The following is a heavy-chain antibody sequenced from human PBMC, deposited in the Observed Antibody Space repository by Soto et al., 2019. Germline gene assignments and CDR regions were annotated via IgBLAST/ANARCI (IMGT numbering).Heavy chain of an antibody. CDR2: IIPILGIA. CDR3: ASLGYCSSTSCYGRRGRYYYGMDV. D-gene: IGHD2-2*01. Sequence: QVQLVQSGAEVKKPGSSVKVSCKASGSTFSSYTISWVRQAPGQGLEWMGRIIPILGIANYAQKFQGRVTITADKSTSTAYMELSSLRSEDTAVYSCASLGYCSSTSCYGRRGRYYYGMDVWGQGTTVTVSS. J-gene: IGHJ6*02. CDR1: GSTFSSYT. V-gene: IGHV1-69*02.